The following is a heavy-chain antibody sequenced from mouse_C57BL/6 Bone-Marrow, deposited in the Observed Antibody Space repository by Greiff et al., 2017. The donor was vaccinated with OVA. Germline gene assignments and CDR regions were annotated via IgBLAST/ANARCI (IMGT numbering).Heavy chain of an antibody. J-gene: IGHJ2*01. CDR1: GYTFTDYY. V-gene: IGHV1-76*01. CDR2: IYPGSGNI. D-gene: IGHD2-2*01. Sequence: VQLQQSGAELVRPGASVKLSCKASGYTFTDYYISWVKQRPGQGLEWIARIYPGSGNIYYNEKFKGKATLTAEKSSSTAYMQLSSLTSDDSAVFFCARSGRLRHFFVYWGQGTTLTVSS. CDR3: ARSGRLRHFFVY.